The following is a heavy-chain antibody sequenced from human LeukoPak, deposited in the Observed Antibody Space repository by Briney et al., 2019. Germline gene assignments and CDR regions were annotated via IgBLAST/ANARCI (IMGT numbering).Heavy chain of an antibody. V-gene: IGHV4-39*07. J-gene: IGHJ6*03. CDR3: ARVGYYYYYMDV. CDR1: GGSISSSTYY. CDR2: IYYSGST. Sequence: SETLSLTCTVSGGSISSSTYYWGWIRQPPGKGLEWIGSIYYSGSTYYNPSLKSRVTISVDMSKNQFSLKLSSVTAADTAVYYSARVGYYYYYMDVWGKGTTVTVSS.